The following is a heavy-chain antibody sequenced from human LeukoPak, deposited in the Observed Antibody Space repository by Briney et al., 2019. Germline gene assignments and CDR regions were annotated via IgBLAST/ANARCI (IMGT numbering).Heavy chain of an antibody. V-gene: IGHV4-34*01. Sequence: GSLRLSCTASGFTFSDYSVNWVRQAPGKGLEWIGEINHSGSTNYNPSLKSRVTISVDTSKNQFSLKLSSVTAADTAVYYCARDVHSSGWYFFDYWGQGTLVTVSS. CDR1: GFTFSDYS. CDR3: ARDVHSSGWYFFDY. D-gene: IGHD6-19*01. CDR2: INHSGST. J-gene: IGHJ4*02.